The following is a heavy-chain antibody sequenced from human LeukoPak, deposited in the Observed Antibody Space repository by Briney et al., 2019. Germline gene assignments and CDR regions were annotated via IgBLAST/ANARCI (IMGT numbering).Heavy chain of an antibody. D-gene: IGHD6-13*01. CDR1: GGSISSSGYY. CDR2: IYYSATT. J-gene: IGHJ5*02. V-gene: IGHV4-39*07. CDR3: ARPYKNSWFTWFDA. Sequence: SATLSLTCSVSGGSISSSGYYWGWIRQPPGKGLEGIGSIYYSATTYYHPFLKSRVTISVETSKNQFSLKMSPVTAADTAVYHCARPYKNSWFTWFDAWGQGTLVIVSS.